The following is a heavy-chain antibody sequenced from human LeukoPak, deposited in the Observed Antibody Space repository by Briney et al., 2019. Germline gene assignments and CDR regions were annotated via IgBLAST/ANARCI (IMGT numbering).Heavy chain of an antibody. CDR3: ARGGEPQDSSSWYEIDY. J-gene: IGHJ4*02. CDR1: GYTFTVYY. CDR2: INPNSGGT. V-gene: IGHV1-2*02. D-gene: IGHD6-13*01. Sequence: ASVTVSCKASGYTFTVYYMHWVRQAPGQGLEWMGWINPNSGGTNYSQKFQGRVTITRDTSASTAYMELSSLRSEDTAVYYCARGGEPQDSSSWYEIDYWGQGTLVTVSS.